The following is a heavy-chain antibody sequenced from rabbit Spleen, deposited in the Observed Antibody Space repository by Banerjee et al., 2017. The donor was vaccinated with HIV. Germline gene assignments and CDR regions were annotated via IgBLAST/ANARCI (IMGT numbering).Heavy chain of an antibody. V-gene: IGHV1S40*01. CDR1: CCFFIDGYY. J-gene: IGHJ6*01. CDR2: IDTVFGST. CDR3: VMDAGTIFSTYGMDL. Sequence: QSLVVSGGDVVEPAAGLMLLCTASCCFFIDGYYVCWVRQAPGKGLEWIGYIDTVFGSTYYASWTKGRFTIYKPPSPTVTLHITSLTAADTPTYFCVMDAGTIFSTYGMDLWGPGTPSPS. D-gene: IGHD4-2*01.